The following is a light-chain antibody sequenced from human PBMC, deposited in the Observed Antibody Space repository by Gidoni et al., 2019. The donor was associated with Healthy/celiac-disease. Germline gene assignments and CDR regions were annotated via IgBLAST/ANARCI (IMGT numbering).Light chain of an antibody. J-gene: IGLJ3*02. CDR1: SSDVGSYNL. Sequence: QSALTQPASESGSPGQSITISCTGTSSDVGSYNLVSWYQQHPGKAPNLMIYEGSKRPSGVSNRFSGSKSGNTASLTISGLQAEDEADYYCCSYAGSSTWVFGGGTKLTVL. V-gene: IGLV2-23*01. CDR2: EGS. CDR3: CSYAGSSTWV.